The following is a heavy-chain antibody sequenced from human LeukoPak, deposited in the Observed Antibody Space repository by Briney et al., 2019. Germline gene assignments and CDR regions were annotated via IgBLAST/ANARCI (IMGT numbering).Heavy chain of an antibody. CDR3: ARAGIPGYCTNVTCSNWLDP. D-gene: IGHD2-8*01. Sequence: SVKVSCKTSGDTFTTYAIIWVRQAPGQGLEWMGGIIPMFGTPNYAQRLQGRVTITADKSTKTAYMELSSLRSEDTAVYYCARAGIPGYCTNVTCSNWLDPWGQGTLVTVSS. V-gene: IGHV1-69*06. CDR1: GDTFTTYA. CDR2: IIPMFGTP. J-gene: IGHJ5*02.